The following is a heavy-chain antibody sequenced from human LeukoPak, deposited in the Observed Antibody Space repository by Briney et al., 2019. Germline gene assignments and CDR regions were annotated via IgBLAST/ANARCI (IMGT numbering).Heavy chain of an antibody. D-gene: IGHD3-10*01. J-gene: IGHJ4*02. CDR2: ISYDGSNK. V-gene: IGHV3-30*18. Sequence: GGSLRLSCAASGFTFSSYGMHWVRQAPGKGLEWVAVISYDGSNKYYADSVKGRFTISRDNSKNTPYLQMNSLRAEDTAVYYCAKDRGYTPRYYWGQGTLVTVSS. CDR3: AKDRGYTPRYY. CDR1: GFTFSSYG.